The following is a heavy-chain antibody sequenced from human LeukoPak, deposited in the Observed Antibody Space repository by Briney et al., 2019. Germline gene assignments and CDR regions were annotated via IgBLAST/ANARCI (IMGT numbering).Heavy chain of an antibody. CDR2: IIPIFGTA. CDR3: ARVGGGITGIQQLSYYDY. J-gene: IGHJ4*02. D-gene: IGHD1-20*01. V-gene: IGHV1-69*05. CDR1: GGTFSSYA. Sequence: GAPVKVSCKASGGTFSSYAISWVRQAPGQGLEWMGRIIPIFGTANYAQKFQGRVTITTDESTSTAYMELSSLRSEDTAVYYCARVGGGITGIQQLSYYDYWGQGTLVTVSS.